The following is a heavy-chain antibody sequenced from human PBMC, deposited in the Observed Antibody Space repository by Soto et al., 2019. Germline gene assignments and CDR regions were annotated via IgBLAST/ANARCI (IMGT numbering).Heavy chain of an antibody. CDR2: ISYVGSNK. D-gene: IGHD4-17*01. CDR3: ARDATVTGGFDY. CDR1: GFTFSSYA. V-gene: IGHV3-30-3*01. J-gene: IGHJ4*02. Sequence: QVQLVESGGGVVQPGRSLRLSCAASGFTFSSYAMHWVRQAPGKGLEWVAVISYVGSNKYYADSVKGRFTISRDNSKNTLYLQMNSLRAEDTAVYYCARDATVTGGFDYWGQGTLVTVSS.